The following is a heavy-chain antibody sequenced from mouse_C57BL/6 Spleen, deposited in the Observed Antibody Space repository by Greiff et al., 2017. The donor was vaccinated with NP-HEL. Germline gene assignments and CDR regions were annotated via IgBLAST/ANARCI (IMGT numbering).Heavy chain of an antibody. CDR1: GFSFNTYA. D-gene: IGHD3-1*01. CDR3: VSGAYYFDY. V-gene: IGHV10-1*01. Sequence: EVQRVESGGGLVQPKGSLKLSCAASGFSFNTYAMNWVRQAPGKGLEWVARIRSKSNNYATYYADSVKDRFTISRDDSESMLYLQMNNLKTEDTAMYYCVSGAYYFDYWGQGTTLTVSS. J-gene: IGHJ2*01. CDR2: IRSKSNNYAT.